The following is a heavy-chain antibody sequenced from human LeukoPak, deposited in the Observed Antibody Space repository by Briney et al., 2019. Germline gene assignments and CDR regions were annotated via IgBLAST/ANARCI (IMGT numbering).Heavy chain of an antibody. Sequence: GGSLRLSCAASGFTFSSYEMNWVRQAPGKGLEWVSYISSSGNTKYYADSVKGRFTISRDNAKNSLYLQMNSLRVEDTAVYYCARERPEIDYWGQGTLVTVSP. CDR1: GFTFSSYE. J-gene: IGHJ4*02. CDR2: ISSSGNTK. CDR3: ARERPEIDY. V-gene: IGHV3-48*03.